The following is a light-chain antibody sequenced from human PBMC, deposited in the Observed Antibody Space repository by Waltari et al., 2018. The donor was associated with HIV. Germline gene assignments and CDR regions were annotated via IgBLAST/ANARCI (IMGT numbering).Light chain of an antibody. Sequence: SYVPTQPPSVSVAPGQTARITCGGNNIGSKRVHWYQQKPGQAPVLVIYDDIGRPSGIPGRFSGSNSGNTATLTISRVEAGDEADYYCQVWDSSSDHLFGGGTKVTVL. CDR1: NIGSKR. CDR3: QVWDSSSDHL. CDR2: DDI. V-gene: IGLV3-21*02. J-gene: IGLJ2*01.